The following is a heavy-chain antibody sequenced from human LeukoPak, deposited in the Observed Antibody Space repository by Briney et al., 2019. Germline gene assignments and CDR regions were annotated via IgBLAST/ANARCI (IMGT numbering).Heavy chain of an antibody. D-gene: IGHD4-17*01. V-gene: IGHV4-59*01. CDR1: DGSITNYD. Sequence: SETLSLTCTASDGSITNYDWSWVRQPPGKGLEFIGHVHYSGTTNYNPSLRSRVTISIDTSKKHFFLKLKSVTAADTAVYYCATGYGDFRVEGRYFYSWGQGTLVTVSS. CDR2: VHYSGTT. CDR3: ATGYGDFRVEGRYFYS. J-gene: IGHJ4*02.